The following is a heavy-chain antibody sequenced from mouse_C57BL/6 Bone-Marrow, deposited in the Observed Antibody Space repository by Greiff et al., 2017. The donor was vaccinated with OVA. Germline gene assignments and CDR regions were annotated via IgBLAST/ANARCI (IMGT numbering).Heavy chain of an antibody. V-gene: IGHV3-6*01. CDR2: ISYDGSN. D-gene: IGHD2-5*01. CDR1: GYSITSGYY. J-gene: IGHJ3*01. CDR3: ARGGHSNYLAWFAY. Sequence: VQLKESGPGLVKPSQSLSLTCSVTGYSITSGYYWNWIRQFPGNKLEWMGYISYDGSNNYNPSLKNRISITRDTSKNQFFLKLNSVTTEDTATYYCARGGHSNYLAWFAYWGQGTLVTVSA.